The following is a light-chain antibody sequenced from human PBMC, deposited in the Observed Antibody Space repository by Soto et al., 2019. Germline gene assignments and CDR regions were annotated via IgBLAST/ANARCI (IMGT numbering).Light chain of an antibody. V-gene: IGLV1-40*01. Sequence: QSLLTQPPSVSGAPGQRVTISCTGSSSNIGAGYDVHWYQQLPGTAPKLLIFGNSNRPSGVPDRFSGSKSGTSASLAITGLQAEDEADYYCQSYDSRLSVVVFGGGTKLTVL. CDR3: QSYDSRLSVVV. J-gene: IGLJ2*01. CDR2: GNS. CDR1: SSNIGAGYD.